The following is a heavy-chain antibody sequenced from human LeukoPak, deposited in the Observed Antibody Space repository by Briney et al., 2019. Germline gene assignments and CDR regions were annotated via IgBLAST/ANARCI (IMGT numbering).Heavy chain of an antibody. J-gene: IGHJ4*02. CDR3: ARDSGFFRFDY. Sequence: GGSLRLSCVDSGFTFSSSWMTWVRQAPGKGLEWVANIKEDGREKNHVDSVKGRFTISRDNAKKSLYLQMNSLGAEDTAVYYCARDSGFFRFDYWGQGTLVTVSS. D-gene: IGHD3-3*01. CDR1: GFTFSSSW. CDR2: IKEDGREK. V-gene: IGHV3-7*01.